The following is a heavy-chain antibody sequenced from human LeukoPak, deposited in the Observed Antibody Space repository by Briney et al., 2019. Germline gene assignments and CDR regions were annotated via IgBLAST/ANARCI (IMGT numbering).Heavy chain of an antibody. CDR1: GYSFTSYW. Sequence: GESLKISCKGSGYSFTSYWIGWVRQMPGKGLEWMGIIYPGDSDTRYSPSFQGQVTISADKSISTAYLQWSSLKASDTAMYYCARRRDLYPGSYYPFDYWGQGTLVTVSS. D-gene: IGHD1-26*01. CDR2: IYPGDSDT. CDR3: ARRRDLYPGSYYPFDY. J-gene: IGHJ4*02. V-gene: IGHV5-51*01.